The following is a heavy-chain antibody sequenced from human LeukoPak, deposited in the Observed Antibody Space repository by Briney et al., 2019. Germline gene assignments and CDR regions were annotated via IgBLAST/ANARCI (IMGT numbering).Heavy chain of an antibody. CDR1: GFIFTSYS. CDR3: ARGFHRYNYDSGAYSVY. D-gene: IGHD3-22*01. J-gene: IGHJ4*02. CDR2: ISSSSTI. V-gene: IGHV3-48*01. Sequence: GGSLRLSCAASGFIFTSYSMNWVRQAPGKGLEWISYISSSSTIYYADSVRGRFTISRDNAKNSLYLQMNSLRAEDMAVYYCARGFHRYNYDSGAYSVYWGQGTLVTVSS.